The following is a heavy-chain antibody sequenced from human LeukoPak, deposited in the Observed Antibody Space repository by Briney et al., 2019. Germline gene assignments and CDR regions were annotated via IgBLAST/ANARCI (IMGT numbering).Heavy chain of an antibody. CDR2: ISGDHDYT. V-gene: IGHV3-23*01. Sequence: GGSLRLSCAASGSTFSTYTMSWARQAPGKGLEWVSAISGDHDYTYYADSVKGRFAISRDNSKNTLYLQMNSLRAEDTAIYYCAKEVLDYEIPYWYFDLWGRGTLVTVSS. CDR3: AKEVLDYEIPYWYFDL. D-gene: IGHD4-17*01. CDR1: GSTFSTYT. J-gene: IGHJ2*01.